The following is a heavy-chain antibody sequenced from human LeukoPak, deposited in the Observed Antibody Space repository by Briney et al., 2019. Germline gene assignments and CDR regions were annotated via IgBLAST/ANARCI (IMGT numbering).Heavy chain of an antibody. CDR2: IYHSGST. Sequence: GSLRLSCAASGFTFSTFAMIWVRQPPGKGLEWIGSIYHSGSTYYNPSLKSRVTISVDTSKNQFSLKLSSVTAADTAVYYCASSLGIAVAGTFDYWGQGTLVTVSS. CDR3: ASSLGIAVAGTFDY. J-gene: IGHJ4*02. CDR1: GFTFSTFAM. D-gene: IGHD6-19*01. V-gene: IGHV4-38-2*01.